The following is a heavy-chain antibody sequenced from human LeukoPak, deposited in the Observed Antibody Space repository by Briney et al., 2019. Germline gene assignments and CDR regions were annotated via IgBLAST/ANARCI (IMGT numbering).Heavy chain of an antibody. V-gene: IGHV4-59*11. D-gene: IGHD6-13*01. CDR3: ARKYSSSRYGDESWFDP. J-gene: IGHJ5*02. Sequence: SETLSLTCTVSGGSISSHYWSWIRQPPGKGLEWIGNTYYSGSTNYNPSLKSRVTISVDTSKNQFSLKLSSVTAADTAVYYCARKYSSSRYGDESWFDPWGQGTLVTVSS. CDR1: GGSISSHY. CDR2: TYYSGST.